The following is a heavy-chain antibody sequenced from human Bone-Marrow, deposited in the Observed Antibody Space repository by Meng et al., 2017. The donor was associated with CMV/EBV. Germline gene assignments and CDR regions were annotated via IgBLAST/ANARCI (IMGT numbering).Heavy chain of an antibody. CDR1: GFTFSSYE. J-gene: IGHJ6*02. CDR3: ARARFGYCSGGSCYSGGMDV. CDR2: ISSSGSTI. V-gene: IGHV3-48*03. Sequence: GESLKISCAASGFTFSSYEMNWVRQAPGKGLEWVSYISSSGSTIYYADSVKGRFTISRDNAKNSLYLQMNSLRAEDTAVYYCARARFGYCSGGSCYSGGMDVWGQGTMVTVSS. D-gene: IGHD2-15*01.